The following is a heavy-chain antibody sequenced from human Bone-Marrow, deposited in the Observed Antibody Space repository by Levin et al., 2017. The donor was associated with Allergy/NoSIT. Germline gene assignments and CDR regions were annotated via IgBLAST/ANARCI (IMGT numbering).Heavy chain of an antibody. CDR1: GLPFSSHG. D-gene: IGHD1-14*01. J-gene: IGHJ6*02. CDR3: AKDKFVFGIHLSYYYGMDV. Sequence: GGSLRLSCAASGLPFSSHGMRWVRQAPGKGLECVAFISYDGTQKSYAESVKGRFTVSRDNSKNTLYLLMSSPRPEDSAVYYCAKDKFVFGIHLSYYYGMDVWGQGTTVTVSS. V-gene: IGHV3-30*18. CDR2: ISYDGTQK.